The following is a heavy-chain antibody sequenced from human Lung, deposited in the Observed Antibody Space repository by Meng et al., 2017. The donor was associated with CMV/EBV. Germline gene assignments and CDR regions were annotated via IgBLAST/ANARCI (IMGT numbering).Heavy chain of an antibody. J-gene: IGHJ5*02. Sequence: SGXXLVXPTQTLTLTCTFSGFSLSTSGMRVSWIRQPPGKALEWLARIDWDDDKFYSTSLKTRLTISKDTSKNQVVLTMTNMDPVDTATYYCARDAAGYSIFDPWXKGTLVTVSS. D-gene: IGHD6-13*01. V-gene: IGHV2-70D*14. CDR3: ARDAAGYSIFDP. CDR1: GFSLSTSGMR. CDR2: IDWDDDK.